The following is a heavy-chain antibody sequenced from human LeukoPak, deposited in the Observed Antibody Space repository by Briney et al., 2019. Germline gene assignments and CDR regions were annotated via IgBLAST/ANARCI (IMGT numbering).Heavy chain of an antibody. CDR1: GYTFNNFG. J-gene: IGHJ4*02. V-gene: IGHV1-18*01. CDR3: ARVTAVGATRDFDY. Sequence: ASVKVSCTASGYTFNNFGISWLRQAPGQGLEGIAYISPYNTNTNSAQRFQGRISVTKDTSTSTAYMELTRLRSDDTAVFYCARVTAVGATRDFDYWGQGPLVIVSS. D-gene: IGHD1-1*01. CDR2: ISPYNTNT.